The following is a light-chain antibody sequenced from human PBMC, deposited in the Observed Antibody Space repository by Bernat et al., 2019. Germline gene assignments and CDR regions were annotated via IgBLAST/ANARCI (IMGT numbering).Light chain of an antibody. CDR1: SGYSNYK. CDR3: GADNDRGSNFFWV. V-gene: IGLV9-49*01. J-gene: IGLJ3*02. CDR2: VGTGGIVG. Sequence: QPVLTQPPSASASLGASVTLTCTLSSGYSNYKVDWYQQRPGKGPRFVMRVGTGGIVGSKGDGIPDRFSVLGSGLNRYLTIKNIQEEDESDYHCGADNDRGSNFFWVFGGGTKLTVL.